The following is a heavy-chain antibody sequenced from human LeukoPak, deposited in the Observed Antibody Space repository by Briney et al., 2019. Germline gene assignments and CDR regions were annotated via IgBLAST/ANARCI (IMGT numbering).Heavy chain of an antibody. J-gene: IGHJ5*02. CDR2: ISAYNGNT. CDR3: ARDNRRRRSGLLWFGATSGHWFDP. V-gene: IGHV1-18*01. CDR1: GGTFSSYA. D-gene: IGHD3-10*01. Sequence: GASVKVSCKASGGTFSSYAISWVRQAPGQGLEWMGWISAYNGNTNYAQKLQGRVTMTTDTSTSTAYMELRSLRSDDTAVYYCARDNRRRRSGLLWFGATSGHWFDPWGQGTLVTVSS.